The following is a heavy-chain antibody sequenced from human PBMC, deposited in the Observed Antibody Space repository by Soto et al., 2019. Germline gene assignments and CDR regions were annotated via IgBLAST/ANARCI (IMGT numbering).Heavy chain of an antibody. Sequence: QVQLVQSGAEVKKPGASVKVSCKASGYTFTSYGMSWVRQAPGQGLEWMGWISAYNGNTNYAQKLQGRVTMTTDTSTSTAYMELRSLRSDDTAVYYCARSIMITFGGVIVRLDAFDIWGQGTMVTVSS. CDR3: ARSIMITFGGVIVRLDAFDI. V-gene: IGHV1-18*01. J-gene: IGHJ3*02. CDR1: GYTFTSYG. CDR2: ISAYNGNT. D-gene: IGHD3-16*02.